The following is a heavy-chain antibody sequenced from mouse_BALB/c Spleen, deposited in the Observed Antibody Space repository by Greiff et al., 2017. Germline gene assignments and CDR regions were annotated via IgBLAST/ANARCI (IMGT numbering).Heavy chain of an antibody. D-gene: IGHD1-1*01. CDR1: GFNIKDYY. J-gene: IGHJ4*01. CDR2: IDPENGNT. V-gene: IGHV14-1*02. Sequence: VQLQQSGAELVRPGALVKLSCKASGFNIKDYYMHWVKQRPEQGLEWIGWIDPENGNTIYDPKFQGKASITADTSSNTAYLQLSSLTSEDTAVYYCARMGYYGSSPLYAMDYWGQGTSVTVSS. CDR3: ARMGYYGSSPLYAMDY.